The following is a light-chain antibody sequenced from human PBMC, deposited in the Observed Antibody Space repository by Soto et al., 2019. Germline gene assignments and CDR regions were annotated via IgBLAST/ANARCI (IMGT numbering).Light chain of an antibody. CDR2: DSS. Sequence: EIVLTQSPGTLSLSPGERATLSCRASQSLSKSHLAWYQQKPGQSPRLLIYDSSSRATGIADRFSGSGSGTDFTLTISRLEPEDFAVYFCQHYDNSPSFTFGQGNKLEIK. V-gene: IGKV3-20*01. J-gene: IGKJ2*01. CDR1: QSLSKSH. CDR3: QHYDNSPSFT.